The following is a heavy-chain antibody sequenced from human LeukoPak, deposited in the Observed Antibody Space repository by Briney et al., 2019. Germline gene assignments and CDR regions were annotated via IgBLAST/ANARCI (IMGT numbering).Heavy chain of an antibody. J-gene: IGHJ6*02. Sequence: ASVKVSCKASGYTFTSYGISWVRQAPGQGLEWMGRIIPILGIANYAQKFQGRVTITADKSTSTAYMELSSLRSEDTAVYYCARKGVRGVSYYYYGMDVWGQGTTVTVSS. CDR2: IIPILGIA. CDR1: GYTFTSYG. D-gene: IGHD3-10*01. V-gene: IGHV1-69*04. CDR3: ARKGVRGVSYYYYGMDV.